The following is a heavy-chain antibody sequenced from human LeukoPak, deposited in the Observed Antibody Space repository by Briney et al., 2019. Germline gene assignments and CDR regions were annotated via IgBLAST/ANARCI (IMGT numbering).Heavy chain of an antibody. Sequence: SQTLSLTCTVSGGSISSGGYYWSWIRQPPEKGLEWIGYIYYSGSTNYNPSLKSRVTISVDTSKNQFSLKLSSVTAADTAVYYCARVERDSSSSIWDDAFDIWGQGTMVTVSS. D-gene: IGHD6-13*01. CDR2: IYYSGST. J-gene: IGHJ3*02. V-gene: IGHV4-61*08. CDR3: ARVERDSSSSIWDDAFDI. CDR1: GGSISSGGYY.